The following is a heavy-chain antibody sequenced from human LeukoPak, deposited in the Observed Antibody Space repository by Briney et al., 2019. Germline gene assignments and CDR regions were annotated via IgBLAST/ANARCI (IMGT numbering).Heavy chain of an antibody. Sequence: ASVKVSCKVSGYTLTELSMHWVRQAPGKGLEWMGGFDPEDGETIYAQKFQGRVTMTEDTSTDTAYMELRSLRSDDTAVYYCARGGVTSGGLDYWGQGTLATVSS. CDR1: GYTLTELS. CDR2: FDPEDGET. V-gene: IGHV1-24*01. D-gene: IGHD2-8*01. CDR3: ARGGVTSGGLDY. J-gene: IGHJ4*02.